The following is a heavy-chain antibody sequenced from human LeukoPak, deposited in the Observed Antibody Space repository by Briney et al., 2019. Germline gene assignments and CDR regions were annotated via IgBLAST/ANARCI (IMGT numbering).Heavy chain of an antibody. CDR3: ASVVTPWTTFDY. J-gene: IGHJ4*02. Sequence: PSQTLSLTCTVSGGSISSGGYYWSWIRQPPGKGLEWIGYIYHSGSTYYNPSLKSRVTISVDRSKNQFSQKLSSVTAADTAVYYCASVVTPWTTFDYWGQGTLVTVSS. V-gene: IGHV4-30-2*01. CDR1: GGSISSGGYY. D-gene: IGHD4-23*01. CDR2: IYHSGST.